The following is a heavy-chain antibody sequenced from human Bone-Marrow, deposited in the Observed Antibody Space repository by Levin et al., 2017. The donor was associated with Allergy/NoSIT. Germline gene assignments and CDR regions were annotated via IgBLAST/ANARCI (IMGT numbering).Heavy chain of an antibody. CDR2: IGSDGSDT. Sequence: GESLKISCEASGFTFSKYWMHWVRQAPGKGLVWVSRIGSDGSDTTYADSMKGRITISRDNAKNTVYLQMNSLRADDTAVYFCVRDSDADYWGFTWHFDLWGHGTLVTVSS. V-gene: IGHV3-74*03. D-gene: IGHD3-16*01. CDR1: GFTFSKYW. J-gene: IGHJ2*01. CDR3: VRDSDADYWGFTWHFDL.